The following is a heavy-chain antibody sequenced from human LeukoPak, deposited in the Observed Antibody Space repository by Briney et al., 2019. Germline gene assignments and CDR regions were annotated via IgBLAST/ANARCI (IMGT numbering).Heavy chain of an antibody. CDR2: SSSRSSTI. J-gene: IGHJ6*02. V-gene: IGHV3-48*02. Sequence: PGGSLRLSCAASGFTFSSYSMNWVRQARGKGLEWVSYSSSRSSTIYYADSVKGRFTISRDNAKSSLYLQMNSLRDEDTAVYYCARVWDYDILTGRHYYYYGMDVWGQGTTVTVSS. CDR1: GFTFSSYS. CDR3: ARVWDYDILTGRHYYYYGMDV. D-gene: IGHD3-9*01.